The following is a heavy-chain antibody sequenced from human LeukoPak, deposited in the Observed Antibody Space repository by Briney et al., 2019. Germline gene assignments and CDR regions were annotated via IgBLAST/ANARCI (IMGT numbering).Heavy chain of an antibody. V-gene: IGHV3-21*01. J-gene: IGHJ4*02. D-gene: IGHD3-22*01. CDR2: ITSTSSYT. CDR3: ARPSSGYSPLDY. Sequence: GGSLRLSRAASGFIFSNYNMNWVRQAPGKGLEWVSSITSTSSYTHYADSVTGRFTISRDNAKNSLYLQMNSLRAEDTAMYYCARPSSGYSPLDYWGQGTLVTVSS. CDR1: GFIFSNYN.